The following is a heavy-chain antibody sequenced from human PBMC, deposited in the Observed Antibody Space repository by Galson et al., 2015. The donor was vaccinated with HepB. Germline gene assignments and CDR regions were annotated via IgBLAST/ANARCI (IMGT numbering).Heavy chain of an antibody. D-gene: IGHD2/OR15-2a*01. CDR2: ISRAGDTS. Sequence: SLRLSCAASGFTFSNYGMSWVRQAPGKGLECVAAISRAGDTSDYAESVKGRFTVSRDSSKSTLYLQMNGLRAEDTARYYCVRGTTAPDHWAQGTLVTVSS. V-gene: IGHV3-23*01. J-gene: IGHJ1*01. CDR1: GFTFSNYG. CDR3: VRGTTAPDH.